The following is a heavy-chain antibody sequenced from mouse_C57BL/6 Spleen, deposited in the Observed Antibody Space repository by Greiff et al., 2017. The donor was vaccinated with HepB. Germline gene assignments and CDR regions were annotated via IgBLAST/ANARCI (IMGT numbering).Heavy chain of an antibody. CDR3: ARTGGYYPAWFAY. J-gene: IGHJ3*01. V-gene: IGHV5-17*01. CDR2: ISSGSSTI. Sequence: EVQVVESGGGLVKPGGSLKLSCAASGFTFSDYGMHWVRQAPEKGLEWVAYISSGSSTIYYADTVKGRFTISRDNAKNTLFLQMTSLRSEDTAMYYCARTGGYYPAWFAYWGQGTLVTVSA. CDR1: GFTFSDYG. D-gene: IGHD2-3*01.